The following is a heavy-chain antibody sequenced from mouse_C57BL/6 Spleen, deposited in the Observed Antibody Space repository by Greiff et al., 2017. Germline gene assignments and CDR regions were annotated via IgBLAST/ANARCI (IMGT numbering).Heavy chain of an antibody. V-gene: IGHV1-81*01. D-gene: IGHD2-4*01. CDR2: IYPRSGNT. J-gene: IGHJ1*03. CDR3: ARSFDYDGDWYFDV. CDR1: GYTFTSYG. Sequence: QVQLQQSGAELARPGASVKLSCKASGYTFTSYGISWVKQRTGQGLEWIGEIYPRSGNTYYNEKFKGKATLTADKSSSAAYMELRSLTSEDAAVYLCARSFDYDGDWYFDVWGTGTTVTVSS.